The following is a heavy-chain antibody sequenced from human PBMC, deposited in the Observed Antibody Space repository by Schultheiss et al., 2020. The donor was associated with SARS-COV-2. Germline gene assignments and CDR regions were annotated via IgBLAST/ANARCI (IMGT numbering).Heavy chain of an antibody. Sequence: GGSLRLSCAASGFRFSNYAMHWVRQAPGKGLEWVALISYDGSNKYYADSVKGRFTISRDNSKNTLYLQMNSLRAEDTAVYYCARAAYGLGSSIYYGLDVWGQGTTVTVSS. V-gene: IGHV3-30*04. D-gene: IGHD3-10*01. J-gene: IGHJ6*02. CDR2: ISYDGSNK. CDR1: GFRFSNYA. CDR3: ARAAYGLGSSIYYGLDV.